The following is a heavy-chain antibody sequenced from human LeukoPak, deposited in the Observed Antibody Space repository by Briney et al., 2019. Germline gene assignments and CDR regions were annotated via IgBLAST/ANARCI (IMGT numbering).Heavy chain of an antibody. V-gene: IGHV3-15*01. CDR2: IKSKTDGGTT. CDR3: TTEAGGIVVIPFDY. CDR1: GFTFSNAW. D-gene: IGHD3-22*01. J-gene: IGHJ4*02. Sequence: PGGSLRLSCAASGFTFSNAWMSWVRQAPGKGLEWVGRIKSKTDGGTTDYAAPVKGRFTISRDDSKNTLYLQMNSLKTEDTAVYYCTTEAGGIVVIPFDYWGQGTLVTVSS.